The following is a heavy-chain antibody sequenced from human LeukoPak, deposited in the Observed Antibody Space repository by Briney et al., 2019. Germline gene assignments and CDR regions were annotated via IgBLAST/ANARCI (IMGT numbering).Heavy chain of an antibody. CDR3: ARDSYGDYGIDY. CDR1: GFTFSSYS. Sequence: GGSLRLSCAASGFTFSSYSMNWVRQAPGKGLEWVSSISSSSSYIYYADSAKGRFTISRDNAKNSLYLQMNSLRAEDTAVYYCARDSYGDYGIDYWGQGTLVTVSS. D-gene: IGHD4-17*01. V-gene: IGHV3-21*01. CDR2: ISSSSSYI. J-gene: IGHJ4*02.